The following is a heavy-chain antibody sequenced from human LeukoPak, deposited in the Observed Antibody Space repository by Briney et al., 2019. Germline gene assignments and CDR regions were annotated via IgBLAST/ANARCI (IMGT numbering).Heavy chain of an antibody. D-gene: IGHD3-22*01. CDR2: MKKDGSEK. J-gene: IGHJ4*02. V-gene: IGHV3-7*01. Sequence: PGGSLRLSCVASGFTFSSHWMTWVRQAPGKGLEWVANMKKDGSEKYYADAVKGRFTIARDNAKNSLYLQMNTLRVEDTAVYYCARRGPEVEDFEATMMVVVPPLDYWGQGTRVTVSS. CDR3: ARRGPEVEDFEATMMVVVPPLDY. CDR1: GFTFSSHW.